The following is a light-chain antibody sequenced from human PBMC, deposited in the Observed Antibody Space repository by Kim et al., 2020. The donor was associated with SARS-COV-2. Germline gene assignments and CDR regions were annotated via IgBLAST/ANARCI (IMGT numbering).Light chain of an antibody. CDR1: KLGDKY. Sequence: SYELTQPPSVSVSPGQTASITCSGDKLGDKYACWYQQKPCQSPVLVIYQDSKRPSGIPERFSGSNSGNTATLTISGTQAMDEADYYCQAWDSSTGVFGGGTKVTVL. CDR3: QAWDSSTGV. CDR2: QDS. J-gene: IGLJ2*01. V-gene: IGLV3-1*01.